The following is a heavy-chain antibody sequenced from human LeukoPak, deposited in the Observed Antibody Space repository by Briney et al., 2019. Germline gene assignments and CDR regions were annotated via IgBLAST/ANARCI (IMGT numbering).Heavy chain of an antibody. CDR3: ARDDGSSDYYLSPYFDY. V-gene: IGHV3-74*01. CDR2: INSDGSST. J-gene: IGHJ4*02. D-gene: IGHD3-22*01. Sequence: PGGSLRLSCAASGFTFSSYWMHWVRQAPGKGLVWVSRINSDGSSTSYADSVKGRFTIPRDNAKNSLYLQMNSLRAEDTAVYYCARDDGSSDYYLSPYFDYWGQGTLVTVSS. CDR1: GFTFSSYW.